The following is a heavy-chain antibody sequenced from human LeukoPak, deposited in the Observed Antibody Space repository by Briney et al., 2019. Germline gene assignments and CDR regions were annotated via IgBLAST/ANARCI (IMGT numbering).Heavy chain of an antibody. J-gene: IGHJ5*02. V-gene: IGHV3-33*06. D-gene: IGHD6-6*01. Sequence: GGSLRLSCAASGFAFSSYGMNWVRQAPGKGLDWVAGIWYEGSNKYYADSVKGRFTIARDNSKNTLLLQMNSLRAEDTAVYYCAKDRIAVRPGWFDPWGQGNLVTVSS. CDR1: GFAFSSYG. CDR2: IWYEGSNK. CDR3: AKDRIAVRPGWFDP.